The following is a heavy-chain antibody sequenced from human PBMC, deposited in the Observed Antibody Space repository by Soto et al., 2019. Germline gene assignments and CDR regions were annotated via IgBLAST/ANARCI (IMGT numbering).Heavy chain of an antibody. CDR1: GFTVSSNY. Sequence: PGGSLSLSCAASGFTVSSNYMSWVRQAPGKGLEWVSVIYSGGSTYYADSVKGRFTISRDNSKNTLYLQMNSLRAEDTAVYYCARLISDYYGSGSDDYWGQGTLVTVSS. CDR3: ARLISDYYGSGSDDY. V-gene: IGHV3-66*04. J-gene: IGHJ4*02. D-gene: IGHD3-10*01. CDR2: IYSGGST.